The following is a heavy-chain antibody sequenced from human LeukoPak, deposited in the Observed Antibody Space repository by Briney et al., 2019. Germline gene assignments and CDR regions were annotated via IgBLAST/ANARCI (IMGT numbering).Heavy chain of an antibody. Sequence: ASVKVSCKASGYTFTSYGISWVRQAPGQGLEWMGWISAYNGNTNYAQKLQGRVTMTADTSTSTAYMELRSLRSDDTAVYYCARDADTSAVWFGDTPHNFDYWGQGTLVTVSS. CDR1: GYTFTSYG. D-gene: IGHD3-10*01. J-gene: IGHJ4*02. CDR3: ARDADTSAVWFGDTPHNFDY. V-gene: IGHV1-18*01. CDR2: ISAYNGNT.